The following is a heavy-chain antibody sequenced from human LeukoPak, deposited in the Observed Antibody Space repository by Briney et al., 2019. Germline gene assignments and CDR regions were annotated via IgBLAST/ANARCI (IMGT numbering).Heavy chain of an antibody. J-gene: IGHJ4*02. V-gene: IGHV1-46*01. D-gene: IGHD2-2*03. CDR3: ARDGSSLDY. CDR2: INPSGGST. CDR1: GYTFTSYD. Sequence: ASVKVSCKASGYTFTSYDINWVRQAPGQGLEWMGIINPSGGSTSYAQKFQGRVTMTRDTSTSTVYMELSSLRSEDTAVYYCARDGSSLDYWGQGTLVTVSS.